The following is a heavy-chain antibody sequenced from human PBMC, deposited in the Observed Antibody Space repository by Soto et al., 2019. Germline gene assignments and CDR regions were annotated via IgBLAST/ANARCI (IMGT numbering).Heavy chain of an antibody. CDR1: GGTFSSYA. J-gene: IGHJ5*02. CDR3: ARDTSSYCCCYYLGTLLYP. V-gene: IGHV1-69*13. CDR2: IIPIFGTV. D-gene: IGHD3-22*01. Sequence: SVKVSCKASGGTFSSYAVSWVRQAPGQGLEWMGGIIPIFGTVNYAQKLQGRVMITADASTSTAYMELSSLRSDDTDVYYSARDTSSYCCCYYLGTLLYPRRQGSL.